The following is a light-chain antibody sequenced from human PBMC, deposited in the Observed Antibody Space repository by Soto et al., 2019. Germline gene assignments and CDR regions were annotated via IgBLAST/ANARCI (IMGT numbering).Light chain of an antibody. CDR2: ATS. V-gene: IGKV1-17*01. Sequence: DIQMTQSPSSLSASVGDRVTITCRASQGIRNDLGWYQQKPGKAPKRLIYATSTLLSGVPSKFSGSGSGTEFTLTISGLQPEDSATYYCQQLRSYPQTFGRGTKVDIK. J-gene: IGKJ1*01. CDR3: QQLRSYPQT. CDR1: QGIRND.